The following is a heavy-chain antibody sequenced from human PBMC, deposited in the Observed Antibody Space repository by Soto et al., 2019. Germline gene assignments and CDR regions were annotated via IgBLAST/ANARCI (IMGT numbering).Heavy chain of an antibody. V-gene: IGHV1-2*04. CDR1: GYTFTGYY. D-gene: IGHD6-19*01. CDR2: INPNSGGT. Sequence: VASVKVSCKASGYTFTGYYMHWVRQAPGQGLEWMGWINPNSGGTNYAQKFQGWVTMTRDTSISTAYMELSRLRSDDTAVYYCARDRLATVAVNHYYYYGMDVWGQGTTVTVSS. J-gene: IGHJ6*02. CDR3: ARDRLATVAVNHYYYYGMDV.